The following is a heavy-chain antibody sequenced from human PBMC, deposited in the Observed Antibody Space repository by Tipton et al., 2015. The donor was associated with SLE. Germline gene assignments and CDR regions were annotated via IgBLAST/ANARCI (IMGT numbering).Heavy chain of an antibody. CDR2: IRYDGSNR. CDR1: GFNFRRYG. D-gene: IGHD2-21*02. J-gene: IGHJ4*02. V-gene: IGHV3-30*02. CDR3: AKFEKANDFYLDS. Sequence: SLRLSCAASGFNFRRYGMHWVRQAPGKGLEWLTFIRYDGSNRYYRDSVKGRFTISRDNSKNTLYLEMNSLSGEDTAVYYCAKFEKANDFYLDSWGQGALVTVSS.